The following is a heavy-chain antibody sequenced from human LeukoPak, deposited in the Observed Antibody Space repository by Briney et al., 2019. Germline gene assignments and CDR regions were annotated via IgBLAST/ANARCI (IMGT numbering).Heavy chain of an antibody. CDR1: GGSISSYY. V-gene: IGHV4-4*07. CDR2: IYTSGST. CDR3: ASLPSYYYDSSGYYLDY. J-gene: IGHJ4*02. Sequence: SETLSLTCTVSGGSISSYYWSWIRQPAGKGLEWIGRIYTSGSTNYNPSLKSRVTMSVDTSKNQFSLKLSSVTAADTAVYYCASLPSYYYDSSGYYLDYWGQGTLVTVSS. D-gene: IGHD3-22*01.